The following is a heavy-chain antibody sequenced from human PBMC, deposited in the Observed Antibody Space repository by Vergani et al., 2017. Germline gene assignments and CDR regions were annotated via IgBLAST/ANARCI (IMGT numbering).Heavy chain of an antibody. D-gene: IGHD6-13*01. Sequence: QVQLQQWGAGLLKPSETLSLTCAVHGGSFSGYYWCWIRQPPGKGLEWIGEINHSGSTNYNPSLKSRVTISVDTSKNQFSLKLSSVTAADTTVYYCARGWAAAGGTMYYFDYWGQGTLVTVSS. J-gene: IGHJ4*02. CDR1: GGSFSGYY. CDR3: ARGWAAAGGTMYYFDY. CDR2: INHSGST. V-gene: IGHV4-34*01.